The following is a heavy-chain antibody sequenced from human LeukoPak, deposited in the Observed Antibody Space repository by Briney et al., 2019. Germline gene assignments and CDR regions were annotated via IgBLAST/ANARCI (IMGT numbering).Heavy chain of an antibody. J-gene: IGHJ3*02. CDR2: IYYSGST. D-gene: IGHD2-15*01. V-gene: IGHV4-31*03. CDR3: ARTRGWSTHLDI. CDR1: GGSISSGGYY. Sequence: SETLSLTCTVSGGSISSGGYYWSWIRQHPGKGLEWIGYIYYSGSTYYNPSLKSRVTISVDTSKNQFSLRLSSVTAADTAVYYCARTRGWSTHLDIWGQGTMVTVSS.